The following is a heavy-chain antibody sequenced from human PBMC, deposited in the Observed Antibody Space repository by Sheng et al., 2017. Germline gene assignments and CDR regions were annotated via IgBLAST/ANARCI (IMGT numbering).Heavy chain of an antibody. J-gene: IGHJ4*02. D-gene: IGHD4-4*01. CDR1: RFTFSDYW. V-gene: IGHV3-7*01. CDR2: IKRDGGEE. Sequence: EVQLVESGGGLVQPGGSLRLSCEASRFTFSDYWMTWVRQAPGKGLEWVATIKRDGGEEYYVDSVKGRFHPSSRDNAKNSLYLQMNSLRAEDTAIYYCARVWITVTSPLDYWGQGALVTVSS. CDR3: ARVWITVTSPLDY.